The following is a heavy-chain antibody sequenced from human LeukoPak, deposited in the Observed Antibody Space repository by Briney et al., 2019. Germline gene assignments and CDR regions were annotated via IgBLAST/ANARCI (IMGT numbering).Heavy chain of an antibody. CDR3: VRARDGYNSLDF. CDR1: GFTFNTYT. V-gene: IGHV3-23*01. CDR2: ISGDGGST. J-gene: IGHJ4*02. D-gene: IGHD5-24*01. Sequence: GGSLRLSCAASGFTFNTYTMGWVRQAPGKVLEWVSSISGDGGSTYFADSVKGRFTISGDNSENTLIVQMHSLRAEDTALYHCVRARDGYNSLDFWGQGTLVTVSS.